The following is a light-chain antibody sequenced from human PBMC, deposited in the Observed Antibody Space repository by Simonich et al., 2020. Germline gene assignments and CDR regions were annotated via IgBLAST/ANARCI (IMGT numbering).Light chain of an antibody. J-gene: IGLJ3*02. CDR1: SSNIGSNY. V-gene: IGLV1-47*01. CDR2: RNN. CDR3: AAWDDSLSGWV. Sequence: QAVLTQPPSASGTPGQRVTISCSGSSSNIGSNYVYWYQQLPGTAPKILIYRNNQRPSGVPAQLSGSKSATSAALAISGLRSADEADYYCAAWDDSLSGWVFGGGTKLTVL.